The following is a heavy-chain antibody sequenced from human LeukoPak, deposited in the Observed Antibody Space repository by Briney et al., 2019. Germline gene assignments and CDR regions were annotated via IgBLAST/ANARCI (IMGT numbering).Heavy chain of an antibody. CDR1: GFTFSRHL. Sequence: QPGGSLRLSCAASGFTFSRHLLHWVRQAPGKGLVWVSRIHTDGTDTTYADSVKGRFTISRDNSRDTPYLQMNSLRAGDTAIYYCVKDRPNYFGSNGHYYRQNGDYWGQGTLVAVSS. J-gene: IGHJ4*02. CDR3: VKDRPNYFGSNGHYYRQNGDY. D-gene: IGHD3-22*01. V-gene: IGHV3-74*03. CDR2: IHTDGTDT.